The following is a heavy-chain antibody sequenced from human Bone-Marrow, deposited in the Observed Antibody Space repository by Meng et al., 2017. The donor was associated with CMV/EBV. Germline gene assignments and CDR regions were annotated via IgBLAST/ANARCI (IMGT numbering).Heavy chain of an antibody. D-gene: IGHD3-3*01. CDR1: GFTLERTS. Sequence: GESLKISCAASGFTLERTSMKWVRQAPGKGLEWVANIKQDGSEKYYVDSVKGRFTISRDNAKNSLYLQMNSLRAEDTAVYYCARDGGLPDAFDIWGQGTMVTVSS. J-gene: IGHJ3*02. CDR3: ARDGGLPDAFDI. V-gene: IGHV3-7*01. CDR2: IKQDGSEK.